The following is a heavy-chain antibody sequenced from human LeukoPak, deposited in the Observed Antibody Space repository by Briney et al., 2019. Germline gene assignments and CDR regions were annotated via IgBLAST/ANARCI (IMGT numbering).Heavy chain of an antibody. CDR2: ISGSGGST. CDR3: AKKEGILVAYYFDY. Sequence: GGSLRLSCAASGFTFSSYAMSWVRQAQGKGLEWVSAISGSGGSTYYADSVKGRFTISRDNSKNTLYLQMNSLRAEDTAVYYCAKKEGILVAYYFDYWGQGTLVTVSS. V-gene: IGHV3-23*01. CDR1: GFTFSSYA. D-gene: IGHD2-21*01. J-gene: IGHJ4*02.